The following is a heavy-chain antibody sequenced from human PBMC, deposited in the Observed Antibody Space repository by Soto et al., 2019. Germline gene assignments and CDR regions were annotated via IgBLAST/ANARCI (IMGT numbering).Heavy chain of an antibody. CDR1: GFTFNSYW. Sequence: GGSLRLSCAASGFTFNSYWMHWVRQVPGKGLECVSRIDGDGTTTHYADSVKGRFTISRDNAKSTLYLQMNSLRAEDSAVYLCARRIAVAGTYDHWGQGTLVTVSS. CDR2: IDGDGTTT. V-gene: IGHV3-74*01. J-gene: IGHJ4*02. D-gene: IGHD6-19*01. CDR3: ARRIAVAGTYDH.